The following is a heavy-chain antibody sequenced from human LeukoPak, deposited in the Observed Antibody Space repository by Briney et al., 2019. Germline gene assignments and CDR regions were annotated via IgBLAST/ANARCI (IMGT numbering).Heavy chain of an antibody. D-gene: IGHD3-10*02. CDR3: ARVRCSGIYNWFDP. V-gene: IGHV1-8*01. CDR2: MNPNSGNT. Sequence: ASVKVSCKASGYTFTSYDINWVRQPTGQGLEWMGWMNPNSGNTGYAQKFKGRVTMTRNTSISTAYMELSSLRSEDTAVYYCARVRCSGIYNWFDPWGEGTLVTVSS. CDR1: GYTFTSYD. J-gene: IGHJ5*02.